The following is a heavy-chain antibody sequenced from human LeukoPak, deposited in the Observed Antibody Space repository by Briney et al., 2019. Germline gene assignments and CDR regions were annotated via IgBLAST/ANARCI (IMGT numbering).Heavy chain of an antibody. CDR2: IYYSGST. Sequence: SETLSLTCTVSGGSISSYYWSWIRQPPGEGLEWIAYIYYSGSTNYNPSLKSRVTISVDTSKNQFSLKLSSVTAADTAVYYCARVPDSSGYGDSFFDIWGQGTMVTVSS. V-gene: IGHV4-59*08. J-gene: IGHJ3*02. CDR1: GGSISSYY. D-gene: IGHD3-22*01. CDR3: ARVPDSSGYGDSFFDI.